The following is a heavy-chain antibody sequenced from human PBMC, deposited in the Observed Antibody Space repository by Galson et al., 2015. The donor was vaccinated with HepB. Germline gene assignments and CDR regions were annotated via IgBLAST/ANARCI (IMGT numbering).Heavy chain of an antibody. Sequence: SLRLSCAASGFTVSSNYMIWVRQAPGKGLEWVSLIYSDASTTYADSVKGRSTISRDTSRNTVYLQMNSLRADDTAVYYCARGGDNSAYYWASDIWGQGTMVTVSS. CDR2: IYSDAST. D-gene: IGHD3-22*01. CDR3: ARGGDNSAYYWASDI. CDR1: GFTVSSNY. V-gene: IGHV3-53*01. J-gene: IGHJ3*02.